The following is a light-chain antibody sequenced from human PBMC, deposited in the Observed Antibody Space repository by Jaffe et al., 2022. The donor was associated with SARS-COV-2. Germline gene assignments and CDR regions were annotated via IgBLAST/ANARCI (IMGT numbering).Light chain of an antibody. CDR3: MQALQTPLT. CDR2: LGS. V-gene: IGKV2-28*01. CDR1: QSLFQSTGYNY. Sequence: DIVMTQSPLSLPVTPGEPASISCKSSQSLFQSTGYNYLAWYLQKPGQPPHLLIYLGSNRASGVPDRFSGSGSGTDFTLKISRVEADDVGVYYCMQALQTPLTFGQGTRLEIK. J-gene: IGKJ5*01.